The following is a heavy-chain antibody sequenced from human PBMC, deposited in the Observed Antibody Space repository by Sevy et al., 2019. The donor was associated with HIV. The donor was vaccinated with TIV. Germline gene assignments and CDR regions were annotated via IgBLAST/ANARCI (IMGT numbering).Heavy chain of an antibody. J-gene: IGHJ3*02. CDR1: GLPFSSYA. CDR3: ARFPPERAFDI. Sequence: GGSLRLSRAASGLPFSSYAMHWVRQGPGKGLEWVAVISYDARSEAYADSVKGRFTISRDNSKNTLYLQMNSLRAEDTAVYYCARFPPERAFDIWGHGTMVTVSS. V-gene: IGHV3-30*04. CDR2: ISYDARSE.